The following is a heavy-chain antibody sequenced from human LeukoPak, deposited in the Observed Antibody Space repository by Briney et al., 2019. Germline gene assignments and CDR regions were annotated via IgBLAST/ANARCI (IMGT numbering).Heavy chain of an antibody. D-gene: IGHD4-17*01. J-gene: IGHJ4*02. CDR3: ARGTTVTTGELDY. CDR1: GYTFTGYY. V-gene: IGHV1-2*06. CDR2: INPNSGGT. Sequence: GASVKVSCKASGYTFTGYYMYWVRQAPGQGLEWMGRINPNSGGTNYAQKFQGRVTMTRDTSISTAYMELSRLRSDDTAVYYCARGTTVTTGELDYWGQGTLVTVSS.